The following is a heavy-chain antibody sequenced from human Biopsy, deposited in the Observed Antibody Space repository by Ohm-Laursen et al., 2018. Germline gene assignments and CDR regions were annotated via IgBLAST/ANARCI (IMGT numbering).Heavy chain of an antibody. D-gene: IGHD5-18*01. V-gene: IGHV3-11*04. J-gene: IGHJ4*02. CDR3: ARGYSV. Sequence: GSLRLSCAASGFTFSDYYMNWFRRAPGKGLEWIAYIHKDSTTEYYADSVRGRFSISRDNTESSLYLQMNNLTAEDTAVYYCARGYSVWGQGTLVTVSS. CDR1: GFTFSDYY. CDR2: IHKDSTTE.